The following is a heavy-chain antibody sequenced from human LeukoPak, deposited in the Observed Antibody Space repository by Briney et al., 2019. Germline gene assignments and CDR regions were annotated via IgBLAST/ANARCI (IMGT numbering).Heavy chain of an antibody. CDR1: GFPFSSYW. J-gene: IGHJ3*02. Sequence: GGSLRLSCAASGFPFSSYWMSWVGQAPGKGLEWVANIKQDGSEKYYVDSVKGRFTISRDNAKNSLYLQMNSLRAEDTAVYYCARGDRVRGVIGAFDIWGQGTMVTVSS. CDR3: ARGDRVRGVIGAFDI. V-gene: IGHV3-7*01. CDR2: IKQDGSEK. D-gene: IGHD3-10*01.